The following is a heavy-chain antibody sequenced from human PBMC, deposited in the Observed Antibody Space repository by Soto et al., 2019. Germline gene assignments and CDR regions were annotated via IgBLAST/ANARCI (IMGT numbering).Heavy chain of an antibody. J-gene: IGHJ6*02. V-gene: IGHV5-10-1*01. CDR3: ARHLRPAAYYYYYGMDV. Sequence: PGESLKISCKGSGYSFTSYWIGWVRQMPGKGLEWMGRIDPSDSYTNYSPSFQGHVTISADKSISTAYLQWSSLKASDTAMYYCARHLRPAAYYYYYGMDVWGQGTTVTVSS. D-gene: IGHD2-2*01. CDR1: GYSFTSYW. CDR2: IDPSDSYT.